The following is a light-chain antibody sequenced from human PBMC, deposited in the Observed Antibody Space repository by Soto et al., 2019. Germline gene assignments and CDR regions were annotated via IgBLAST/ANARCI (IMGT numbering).Light chain of an antibody. CDR3: QQRSNWPPALT. J-gene: IGKJ4*01. Sequence: EFVLTQSQATLSLSPGERATLSCSASQSVSSYLAWYQQKPGQAPRLLIYDASNRATGIPARFSGSGSGTDFTLTISSLEPEDFAVYYCQQRSNWPPALTFGGGTKVDIK. V-gene: IGKV3-11*01. CDR2: DAS. CDR1: QSVSSY.